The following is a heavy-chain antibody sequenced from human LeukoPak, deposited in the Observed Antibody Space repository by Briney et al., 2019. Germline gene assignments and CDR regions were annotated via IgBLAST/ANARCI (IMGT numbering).Heavy chain of an antibody. Sequence: RPSETLSLTCAVYGGSFSGYYWSWIRQPPGKGLEWIGEINHSGSTNYNPSLKSRVTISVDTSKNQFSLKLSSVTAADTVVYYCARRAGNYYYYYMDVWGKGTTVTVSS. J-gene: IGHJ6*03. V-gene: IGHV4-34*01. D-gene: IGHD6-19*01. CDR2: INHSGST. CDR3: ARRAGNYYYYYMDV. CDR1: GGSFSGYY.